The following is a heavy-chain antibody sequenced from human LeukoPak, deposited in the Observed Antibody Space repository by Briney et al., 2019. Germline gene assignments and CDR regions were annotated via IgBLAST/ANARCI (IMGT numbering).Heavy chain of an antibody. Sequence: GGSLRLSCAASGFTFSDFPMIWVRQAPGKGLEWVSSIFPSSDEIHYADSVKGRFTIYRDNCRSTLSLQMDSLRGEDTATYYCATYRQIQVPFEFWGRGTLVTVSS. CDR2: IFPSSDEI. J-gene: IGHJ4*02. CDR1: GFTFSDFP. CDR3: ATYRQIQVPFEF. D-gene: IGHD5-18*01. V-gene: IGHV3-23*01.